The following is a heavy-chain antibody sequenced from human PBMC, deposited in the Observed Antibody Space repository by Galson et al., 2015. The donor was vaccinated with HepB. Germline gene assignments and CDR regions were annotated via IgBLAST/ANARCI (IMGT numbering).Heavy chain of an antibody. D-gene: IGHD3-10*01. J-gene: IGHJ4*02. CDR1: GFIVTSKY. CDR2: IYSGGST. V-gene: IGHV3-53*01. CDR3: VRDDALWSWYFDS. Sequence: SLRLSCAASGFIVTSKYINWVRQAPGKGLEWVSVIYSGGSTFYADSVKGRFTVSRDNARDSLYLQMNSLRVEDTAVYYCVRDDALWSWYFDSWGQGILVTVSS.